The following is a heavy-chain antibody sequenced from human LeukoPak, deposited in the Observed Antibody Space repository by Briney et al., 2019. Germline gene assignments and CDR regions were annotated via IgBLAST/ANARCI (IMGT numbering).Heavy chain of an antibody. D-gene: IGHD2-8*01. J-gene: IGHJ4*02. CDR1: AFIFSSYD. Sequence: GGSLRLSCAASAFIFSSYDMHWVRQAPGKGLEWVALISHDGTNKQYADSVKGRFTISRDNSKNTLYLQMNSLRAEDTAVYYCVKDGLMRFSDYWGQGTLVTVSS. CDR2: ISHDGTNK. V-gene: IGHV3-30*18. CDR3: VKDGLMRFSDY.